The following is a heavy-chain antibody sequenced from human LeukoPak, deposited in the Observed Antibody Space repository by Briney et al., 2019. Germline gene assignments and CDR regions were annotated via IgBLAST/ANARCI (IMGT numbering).Heavy chain of an antibody. CDR3: AIRRGYYDSSGGAFDI. D-gene: IGHD3-22*01. CDR2: IYPGDSDA. Sequence: GESLKISCKGSGYSFTNYWIGWVRQMPGKGLKWMGIIYPGDSDARYSPSFQGQVTISADKSISTAYLQWSSLKASDTAMYYCAIRRGYYDSSGGAFDIWGQGTMVTVSS. J-gene: IGHJ3*02. CDR1: GYSFTNYW. V-gene: IGHV5-51*01.